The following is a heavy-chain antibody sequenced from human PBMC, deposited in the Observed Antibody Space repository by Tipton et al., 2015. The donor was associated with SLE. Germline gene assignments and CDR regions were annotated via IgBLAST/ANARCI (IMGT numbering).Heavy chain of an antibody. CDR2: INPTGSI. CDR1: GGSFSGYY. CDR3: ARDFRGAFDI. Sequence: TLSLTCAVYGGSFSGYYWIWVRQPPGRGLEWIGEINPTGSISYIPSLMSRVTMSVDTSKNQFSLKVNSVTAADTAVYYCARDFRGAFDIWGQGTMVTVSS. V-gene: IGHV4-34*01. J-gene: IGHJ3*02. D-gene: IGHD3-3*01.